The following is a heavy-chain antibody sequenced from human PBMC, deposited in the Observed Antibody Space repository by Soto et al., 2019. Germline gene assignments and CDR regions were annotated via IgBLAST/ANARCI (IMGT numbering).Heavy chain of an antibody. D-gene: IGHD3-16*01. Sequence: PSETLSLTCAFYGRSFSGYYWSWIRQPPGKGLEWIGEINHSGSTNYNPSLKSRVTISVDTSKNQFSLKLSSVTAADTAVYYCGRGWDYYYYYGMDVWGQGTTVTVSS. CDR2: INHSGST. V-gene: IGHV4-34*01. J-gene: IGHJ6*02. CDR3: GRGWDYYYYYGMDV. CDR1: GRSFSGYY.